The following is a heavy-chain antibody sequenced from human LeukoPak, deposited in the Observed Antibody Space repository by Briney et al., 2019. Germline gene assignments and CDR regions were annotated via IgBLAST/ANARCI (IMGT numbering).Heavy chain of an antibody. CDR3: ATRVV. CDR2: ISGSGSTT. J-gene: IGHJ3*01. V-gene: IGHV3-48*03. Sequence: PGGSLRLSCAASGFTFSSFEMNWVRQAPGRGLEWVSCISGSGSTTDYAVSVKGRFTISRDNAKNSLYLQMHSLRAEDTAIYYRATRVVRGQGTMVTVSS. CDR1: GFTFSSFE.